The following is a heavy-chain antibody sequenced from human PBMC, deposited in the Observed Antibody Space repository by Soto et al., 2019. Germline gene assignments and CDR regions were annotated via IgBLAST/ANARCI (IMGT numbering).Heavy chain of an antibody. CDR2: IIPIFGTA. D-gene: IGHD3-3*01. CDR1: GGTFSSYA. V-gene: IGHV1-69*01. Sequence: QVQLVQSGAEVKKPGSSVKVSCKASGGTFSSYAISWVRQAPGQGLEWMGGIIPIFGTANYAQKFQGRVTITADESTSTAYMELSSLRSEDTAVYYCARGGLQPYYDFWSGYSIYGMDVWGQGTTVTVSS. CDR3: ARGGLQPYYDFWSGYSIYGMDV. J-gene: IGHJ6*02.